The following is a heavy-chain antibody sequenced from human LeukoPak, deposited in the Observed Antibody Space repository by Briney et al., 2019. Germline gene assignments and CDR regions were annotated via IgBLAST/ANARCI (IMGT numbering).Heavy chain of an antibody. D-gene: IGHD3-10*01. CDR3: ARQTLWFGELDAFDI. CDR2: IYHSGST. V-gene: IGHV4-59*08. J-gene: IGHJ3*02. CDR1: GGFHTHYY. Sequence: SETLSLTCSVSGGFHTHYYWSWIRQPPGKGLEWIGYIYHSGSTNYNPSLKSRVTISVDTSKNQFSLKLSSVTAADTAVYYCARQTLWFGELDAFDIWGQGTMVTVSS.